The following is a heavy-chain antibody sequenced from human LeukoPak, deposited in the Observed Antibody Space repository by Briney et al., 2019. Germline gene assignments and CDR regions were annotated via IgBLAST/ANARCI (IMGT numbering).Heavy chain of an antibody. CDR1: GFTFSAHI. V-gene: IGHV3-72*01. CDR2: IRKKPNEYTT. J-gene: IGHJ3*02. Sequence: GGSLRLSCAASGFTFSAHIMDWVRQAPGKGLEWIGRIRKKPNEYTTEYAASVKGRFLISRDDSKDSVFLQINSLETEDTAVYFCTREGGVGDYTAFDIWGHGTLVTVSS. D-gene: IGHD3-3*01. CDR3: TREGGVGDYTAFDI.